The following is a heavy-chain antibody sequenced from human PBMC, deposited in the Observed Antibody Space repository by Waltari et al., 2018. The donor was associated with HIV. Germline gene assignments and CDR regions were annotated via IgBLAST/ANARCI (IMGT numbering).Heavy chain of an antibody. CDR1: GGSFSGYY. Sequence: QVQLQQWGAGLLKPSETLSLTCAVYGGSFSGYYWSWIRQPPGKGLEWIGEINHSGSTNDNPSLKSRVTISVDTSKNQFSLKLSSVTAADTAVYYCARGPTPYYYDSSGYYGRYFDLWGRGTLVTVSS. J-gene: IGHJ2*01. CDR2: INHSGST. CDR3: ARGPTPYYYDSSGYYGRYFDL. D-gene: IGHD3-22*01. V-gene: IGHV4-34*01.